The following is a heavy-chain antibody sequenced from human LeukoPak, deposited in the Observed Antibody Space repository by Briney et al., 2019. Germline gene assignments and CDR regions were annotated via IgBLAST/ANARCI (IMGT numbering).Heavy chain of an antibody. Sequence: PGGSLRLSCAASGFTVSSNYMSWVRQAPGKGLEWVSVIYSGGSTYYAVSVKGRFTISRDNSKNTLYLQMNSQRAEDTAVYYCARGHNWNFHYFDYWGQGTLVTVSS. V-gene: IGHV3-66*01. CDR1: GFTVSSNY. CDR2: IYSGGST. D-gene: IGHD1-7*01. J-gene: IGHJ4*02. CDR3: ARGHNWNFHYFDY.